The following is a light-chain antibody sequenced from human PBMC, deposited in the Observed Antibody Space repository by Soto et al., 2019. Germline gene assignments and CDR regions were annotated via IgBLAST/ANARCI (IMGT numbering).Light chain of an antibody. V-gene: IGKV1-39*01. Sequence: DLQITQSPSYMPASLGDRVTLTCRASQSISIYLNWYQQKPGKAPNLLIYATSSLHSGVPSRFSGSGSGTDFTLSISSLQPEDFATYYCQQTHSLPLAFGPGTKVDI. CDR1: QSISIY. CDR3: QQTHSLPLA. CDR2: ATS. J-gene: IGKJ3*01.